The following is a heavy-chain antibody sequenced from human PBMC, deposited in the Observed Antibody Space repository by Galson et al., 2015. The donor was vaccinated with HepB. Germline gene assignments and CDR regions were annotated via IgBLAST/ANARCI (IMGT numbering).Heavy chain of an antibody. D-gene: IGHD3-9*01. CDR3: ARDRIAMTGLPFDY. CDR1: GFTFSDYS. J-gene: IGHJ4*02. V-gene: IGHV3-21*01. CDR2: ISGSKNYI. Sequence: SLRLSCAASGFTFSDYSMNWVRQAPGKGLEWVSYISGSKNYIWYADSVKGRFTISRDNAKNSLYLQMNSLRDEDTGVYYCARDRIAMTGLPFDYWGQGTLVTVSS.